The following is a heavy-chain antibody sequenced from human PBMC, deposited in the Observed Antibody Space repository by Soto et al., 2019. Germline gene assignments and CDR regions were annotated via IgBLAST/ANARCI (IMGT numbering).Heavy chain of an antibody. CDR3: ARGALVLSGYYYYGMDV. CDR1: GGSISSYY. Sequence: SATLSLTCTVSGGSISSYYWSWIRQPAGKGLEWIGRIYTSGSTNYNPSLKSRVTMSVDTSKNQFSLKLSSVTAADTAVYYCARGALVLSGYYYYGMDVWGQGTTVTVSS. V-gene: IGHV4-4*07. J-gene: IGHJ6*02. D-gene: IGHD3-9*01. CDR2: IYTSGST.